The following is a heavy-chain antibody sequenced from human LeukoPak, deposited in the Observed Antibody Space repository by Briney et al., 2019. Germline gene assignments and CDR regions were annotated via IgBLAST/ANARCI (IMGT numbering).Heavy chain of an antibody. V-gene: IGHV1-46*01. CDR2: INPSGGST. D-gene: IGHD3-16*01. J-gene: IGHJ4*02. Sequence: ASVKVSCKASGYTFTSYYMHWVRQAPGQGLEWMGIINPSGGSTSYAQKFQGRVTMTEDTSTDTAYMELSSLRSEDTAVYYCATGFWGYEIWGQGTLVTVSS. CDR3: ATGFWGYEI. CDR1: GYTFTSYY.